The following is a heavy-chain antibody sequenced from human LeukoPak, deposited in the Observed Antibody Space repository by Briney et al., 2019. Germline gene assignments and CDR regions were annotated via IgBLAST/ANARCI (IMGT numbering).Heavy chain of an antibody. D-gene: IGHD1-26*01. V-gene: IGHV3-74*01. Sequence: GGSLRLSSAASGFTFSRYWMRWVRQAPGKGLVWVSRINTDGSNTTYADSVKGRFSISRDNAKNTLYLQMNSLGAEDTAVYYCARSGGTYSFDMWGQGTMVTVS. CDR3: ARSGGTYSFDM. J-gene: IGHJ3*02. CDR2: INTDGSNT. CDR1: GFTFSRYW.